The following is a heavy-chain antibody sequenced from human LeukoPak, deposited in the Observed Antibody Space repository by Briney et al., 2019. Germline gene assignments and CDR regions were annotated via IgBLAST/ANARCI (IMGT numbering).Heavy chain of an antibody. D-gene: IGHD2-15*01. CDR1: GGSISSSGYC. Sequence: SESLSPTCTVSGGSISSSGYCWGWIRQPPGKGLEWIGSIDYSGNTKYQPSLKSRVTISDDMPKTQFSLKLSSVAAADTAVYSCARRRWSDDELVGTYWSQGTLATVSS. J-gene: IGHJ1*01. CDR3: ARRRWSDDELVGTY. V-gene: IGHV4-39*01. CDR2: IDYSGNT.